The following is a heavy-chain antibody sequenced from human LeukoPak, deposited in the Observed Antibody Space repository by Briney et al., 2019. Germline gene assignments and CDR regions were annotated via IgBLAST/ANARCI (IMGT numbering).Heavy chain of an antibody. CDR3: ARDRRRTSSSGSFDP. CDR2: ISYDGSNK. Sequence: PGGSLRLSCAASGFTFSSYAMSWVRQAPGKGLEWVAVISYDGSNKYYADSVKGRFAISRDNAKNSLYLQMNSLRAEDTAVYYCARDRRRTSSSGSFDPWGQGTLVTVSS. D-gene: IGHD6-13*01. J-gene: IGHJ5*02. V-gene: IGHV3-30*09. CDR1: GFTFSSYA.